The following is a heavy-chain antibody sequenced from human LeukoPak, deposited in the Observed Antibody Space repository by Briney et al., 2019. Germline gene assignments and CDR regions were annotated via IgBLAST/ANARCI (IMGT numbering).Heavy chain of an antibody. V-gene: IGHV4-31*03. D-gene: IGHD3-10*01. J-gene: IGHJ5*02. Sequence: TLSLTCTVSGGSISSGGYYWSWIRQHPGKGLEWIGYIHHSGSTYYNPSLKSRLIISLNTSKNQFSLKLNSVTAADTAVYYCANYGSVSYRFDPWGQGTLVTVSS. CDR1: GGSISSGGYY. CDR3: ANYGSVSYRFDP. CDR2: IHHSGST.